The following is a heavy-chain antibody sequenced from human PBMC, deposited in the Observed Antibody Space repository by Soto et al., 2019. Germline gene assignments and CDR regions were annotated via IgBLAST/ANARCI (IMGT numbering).Heavy chain of an antibody. CDR2: IIPIFGTA. Sequence: ASVKVSCKASGGTFSSYAISWVRQAPGQGLEWMGGIIPIFGTANYAQKFQGRVMITADESTSTAYMELSSLRSEDTAVYYCARATLSIVVTPYYYYYGMDVWGQGTTVTVSS. D-gene: IGHD3-22*01. CDR3: ARATLSIVVTPYYYYYGMDV. J-gene: IGHJ6*02. CDR1: GGTFSSYA. V-gene: IGHV1-69*13.